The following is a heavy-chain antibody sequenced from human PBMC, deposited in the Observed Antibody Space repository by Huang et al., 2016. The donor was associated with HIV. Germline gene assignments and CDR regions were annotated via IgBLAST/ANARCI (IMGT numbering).Heavy chain of an antibody. J-gene: IGHJ4*02. D-gene: IGHD2-2*01. CDR3: ARDRSTRADY. CDR1: GFTVGTYG. Sequence: EVLLVESGGGLVQPGGSVRLCCAGSGFTVGTYGMNWVRQAPGKGLKWVSYISNSGNTVYYTDSVKGRFTISRDNAKNSLFLQMNSLRVEDTAVYFCARDRSTRADYWGQGTLVTVSS. V-gene: IGHV3-48*01. CDR2: ISNSGNTV.